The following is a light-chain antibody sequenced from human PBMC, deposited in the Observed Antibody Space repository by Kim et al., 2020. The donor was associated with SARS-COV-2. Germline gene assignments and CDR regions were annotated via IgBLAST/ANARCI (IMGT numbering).Light chain of an antibody. Sequence: SAAVGDRVTITCRARQSISSWLAWYQQKPGKAPKRLIYKASSLESGVPSRFSGCGSGTEFTLTISSLQPDDFATYYCQQYNSYAYTFGQGTKLEIK. V-gene: IGKV1-5*03. CDR2: KAS. J-gene: IGKJ2*01. CDR1: QSISSW. CDR3: QQYNSYAYT.